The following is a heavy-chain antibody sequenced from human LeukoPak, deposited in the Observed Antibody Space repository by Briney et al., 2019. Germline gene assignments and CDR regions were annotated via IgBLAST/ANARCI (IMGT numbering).Heavy chain of an antibody. J-gene: IGHJ4*02. Sequence: PGRSLRLSCTASGFTFGDYAMTWVRQAPGKGLEWVGLIRSSAYGGTTEYAASVKGRFTISRDDSESIAYLHMNSLKTADTALYYCTRAYYYDSSGYYGHDYWGQGTLVTVSS. CDR2: IRSSAYGGTT. D-gene: IGHD3-22*01. CDR1: GFTFGDYA. V-gene: IGHV3-49*04. CDR3: TRAYYYDSSGYYGHDY.